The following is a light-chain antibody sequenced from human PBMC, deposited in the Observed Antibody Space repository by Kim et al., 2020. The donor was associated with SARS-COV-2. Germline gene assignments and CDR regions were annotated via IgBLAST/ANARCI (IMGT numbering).Light chain of an antibody. Sequence: SLYPGERATLSCRASQSVSSYLAWYQQKPGQAPRLLIYDASNRATGIPARFSGSGSGTDFTLTISSLEPEDFAVYYCQQHSNWLTVGGGTKVDIK. CDR1: QSVSSY. CDR3: QQHSNWLT. CDR2: DAS. V-gene: IGKV3-11*01. J-gene: IGKJ4*01.